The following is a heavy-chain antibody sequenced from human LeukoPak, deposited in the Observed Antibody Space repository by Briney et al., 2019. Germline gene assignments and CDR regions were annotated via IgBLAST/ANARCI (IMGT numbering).Heavy chain of an antibody. Sequence: ASVKVSCKASGYTFTGYYMHWVRQAPGQGLEWMGWINPNSGGTNYAQKFQGRVTMTRDTSISTAYMELSRLRSDDTAVYYCARGGDIVVVPAAIYADYWGQGTLVTVSS. V-gene: IGHV1-2*02. J-gene: IGHJ4*02. CDR3: ARGGDIVVVPAAIYADY. CDR1: GYTFTGYY. D-gene: IGHD2-2*02. CDR2: INPNSGGT.